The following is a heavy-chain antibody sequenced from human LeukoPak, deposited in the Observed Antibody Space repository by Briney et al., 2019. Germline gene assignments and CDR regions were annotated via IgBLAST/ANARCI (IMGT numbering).Heavy chain of an antibody. D-gene: IGHD4-17*01. CDR1: GWSFSTSP. CDR3: AKTHYGLLDV. Sequence: GGTLRLTCAAYGWSFSTSPMSWVRQPPGKGLEWVSAMNNGPGDTFYRDSVRGRFTITRDDSKSTLYLQMNSLRAEDTGTYYCAKTHYGLLDVWDQGATVTVSS. J-gene: IGHJ6*02. CDR2: MNNGPGDT. V-gene: IGHV3-23*01.